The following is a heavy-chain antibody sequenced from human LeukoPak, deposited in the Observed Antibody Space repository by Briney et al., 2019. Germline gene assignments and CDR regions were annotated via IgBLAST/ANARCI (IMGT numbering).Heavy chain of an antibody. Sequence: GASVKVSCKASGYTFTGYYMHWVRQAPGQGLEWMGWINPNSGGTNYAQKFQGRVTMTRDTSISTAYMELSRLRSDDTAVYYCARDLFVATPSGIVDYWGQGTLVTVSS. CDR1: GYTFTGYY. J-gene: IGHJ4*02. V-gene: IGHV1-2*02. D-gene: IGHD2-15*01. CDR2: INPNSGGT. CDR3: ARDLFVATPSGIVDY.